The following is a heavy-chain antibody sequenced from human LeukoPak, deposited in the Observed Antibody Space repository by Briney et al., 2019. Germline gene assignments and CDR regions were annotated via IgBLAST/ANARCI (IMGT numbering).Heavy chain of an antibody. V-gene: IGHV1-69*04. CDR2: IIPILGLA. CDR3: ARRLVEMATIGLYYYYGMDV. J-gene: IGHJ6*02. Sequence: SVKVSCKASGRTFSSYAISWVRPAPGQGLEWMGRIIPILGLANYAQKFQVRVTIAADKSTSTAYMELSSLRSEDTAVYYCARRLVEMATIGLYYYYGMDVWGQGTTVTVSS. D-gene: IGHD5-24*01. CDR1: GRTFSSYA.